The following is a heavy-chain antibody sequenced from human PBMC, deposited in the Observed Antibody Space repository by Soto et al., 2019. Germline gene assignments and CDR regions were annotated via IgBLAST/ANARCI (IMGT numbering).Heavy chain of an antibody. Sequence: QVQLVQSGAEVKKPGASVKVSCKASGYTFTSYDINWVRQATGQGLEWMGWMNPNSGNTVYAQKLQGRVTMTRNTSISTAYMELSSLRSEDTAVYYCARGRRSSSWYGIGYWGQGTLVTVSS. D-gene: IGHD6-13*01. CDR3: ARGRRSSSWYGIGY. CDR2: MNPNSGNT. CDR1: GYTFTSYD. J-gene: IGHJ4*02. V-gene: IGHV1-8*01.